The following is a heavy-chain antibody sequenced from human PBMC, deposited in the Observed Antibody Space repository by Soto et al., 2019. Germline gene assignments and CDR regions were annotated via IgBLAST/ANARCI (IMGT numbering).Heavy chain of an antibody. Sequence: SETLSLTCTVSGGSVSSGSYYWSWIRQPPGKGLEWIGYIYYSGSTNYNPSLKSRVTISVDTSKNQFSLKLSSVTAADTAVYYCARDDCSSATCSRSLDYWGQGTLVTVSS. J-gene: IGHJ4*02. CDR1: GGSVSSGSYY. D-gene: IGHD2-2*01. V-gene: IGHV4-61*01. CDR3: ARDDCSSATCSRSLDY. CDR2: IYYSGST.